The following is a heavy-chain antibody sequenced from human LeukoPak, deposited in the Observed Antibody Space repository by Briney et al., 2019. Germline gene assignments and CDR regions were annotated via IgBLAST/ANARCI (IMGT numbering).Heavy chain of an antibody. CDR1: GFTVSTNY. CDR2: IYSGGGT. V-gene: IGHV3-66*01. Sequence: GGSLRLSCAASGFTVSTNYMSWVRQAPGKGLEWVSLIYSGGGTYYADSVKGRFTISRDNSKNTLYLQMNSLRAEDTAVYYCASEKYSSGLTGLLDYWGQGTLVTVSS. D-gene: IGHD6-19*01. J-gene: IGHJ4*02. CDR3: ASEKYSSGLTGLLDY.